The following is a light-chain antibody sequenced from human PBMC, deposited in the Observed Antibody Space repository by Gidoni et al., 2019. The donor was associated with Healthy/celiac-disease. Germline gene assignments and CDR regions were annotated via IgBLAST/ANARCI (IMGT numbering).Light chain of an antibody. CDR1: QSVLYSSNNKNY. Sequence: IVITQSPVSLAFSLGKRAPIHFKSSQSVLYSSNNKNYLAWYQQKPGQPPKLLIYWASTQESGVADRFSGSGSGTDFTLTISSLQAEDVAVYYCQQYYSTPITFGQGTRLEIK. J-gene: IGKJ5*01. V-gene: IGKV4-1*01. CDR2: WAS. CDR3: QQYYSTPIT.